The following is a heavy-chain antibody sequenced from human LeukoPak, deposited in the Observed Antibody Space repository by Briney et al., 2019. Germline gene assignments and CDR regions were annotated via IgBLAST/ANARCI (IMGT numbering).Heavy chain of an antibody. J-gene: IGHJ4*02. CDR2: IHYSVGT. CDR1: GGSFSGYY. CDR3: AAQPDF. Sequence: KASETLSLTCAVYGGSFSGYYWSWIRQPPGKGLEWIGYIHYSVGTKYNPSLKSRVTMSVDTSKNQFSLNLTSVTAADTAVYYCAAQPDFWGQGTLVTVSS. V-gene: IGHV4-34*11.